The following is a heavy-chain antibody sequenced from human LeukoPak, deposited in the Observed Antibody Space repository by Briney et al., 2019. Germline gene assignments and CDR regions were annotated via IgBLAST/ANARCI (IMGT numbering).Heavy chain of an antibody. CDR1: GYTFTGYS. CDR2: INPGSGAT. CDR3: ARARIAVAGNAFDI. J-gene: IGHJ3*02. Sequence: ASVKVSCKASGYTFTGYSMHWVRQAPGQGLEWMAWINPGSGATKYAQKFQGRVTMTRDTSISTAYMELTRLTSDDTAVYYCARARIAVAGNAFDIWGQGTMVTVSS. D-gene: IGHD6-19*01. V-gene: IGHV1-2*02.